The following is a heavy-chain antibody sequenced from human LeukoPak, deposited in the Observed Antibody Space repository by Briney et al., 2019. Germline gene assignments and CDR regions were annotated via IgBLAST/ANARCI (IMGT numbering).Heavy chain of an antibody. CDR3: AKDVGKGVGAPSD. CDR2: ISYDGSNK. Sequence: GGSLRLPCAASGFTFSSYAMHWVRQAPGKGLEWVAVISYDGSNKYYADSVKGRFTISRDNSKNTLYLQMNSLTTEDTAWYYCAKDVGKGVGAPSDWGQGILVTVSS. CDR1: GFTFSSYA. J-gene: IGHJ4*02. D-gene: IGHD1-26*01. V-gene: IGHV3-30*04.